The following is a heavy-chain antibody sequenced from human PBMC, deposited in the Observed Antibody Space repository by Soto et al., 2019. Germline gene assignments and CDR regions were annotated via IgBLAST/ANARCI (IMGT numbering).Heavy chain of an antibody. V-gene: IGHV3-64*01. Sequence: HPGGSLRLSCAASGFTFSSYAMHWVRQAPGKGLEYVSAISSYGGSTYYANSVKGRFTISRDNSKNTLYLQMGRLRAEDMAVYYCARDPDSSGYYYFDYWGQGTLVTVSS. D-gene: IGHD3-22*01. J-gene: IGHJ4*02. CDR3: ARDPDSSGYYYFDY. CDR2: ISSYGGST. CDR1: GFTFSSYA.